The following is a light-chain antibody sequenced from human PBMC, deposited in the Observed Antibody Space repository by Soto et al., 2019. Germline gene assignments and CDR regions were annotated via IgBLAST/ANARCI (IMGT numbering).Light chain of an antibody. V-gene: IGKV3-20*01. J-gene: IGKJ3*01. Sequence: EIVLTQSPGTLSLSPGERATLSCRASQSINSRYLAWYQQKPGQAPRLLIYGASSRATGIPDRFSGSGSGTDFNLTISRLEPEDFAVYYGQQFGSSPGVTFGPGTKVDIK. CDR1: QSINSRY. CDR2: GAS. CDR3: QQFGSSPGVT.